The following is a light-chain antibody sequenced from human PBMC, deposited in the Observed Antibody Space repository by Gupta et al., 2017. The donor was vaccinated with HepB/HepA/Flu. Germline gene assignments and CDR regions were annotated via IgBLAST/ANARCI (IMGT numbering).Light chain of an antibody. CDR1: QTVTSK. CDR3: QLGSNCAFT. CDR2: DAS. Sequence: IVMTQSPATLSLAPGERMTLSCLSSQTVTSKLAWYHQKAGQAPRLLIYDASTTATDVPVRFNGKGSGIEFTLSISSMQSEDFAVYYSQLGSNCAFTFGRGTKVEIK. J-gene: IGKJ4*01. V-gene: IGKV3-15*01.